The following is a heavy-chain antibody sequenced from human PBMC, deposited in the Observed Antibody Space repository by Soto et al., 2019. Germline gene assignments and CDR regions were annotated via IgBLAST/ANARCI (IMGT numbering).Heavy chain of an antibody. CDR1: GYTFTGYY. D-gene: IGHD2-2*01. Sequence: QVQLVQSGAEVKKPGASVKVSCKGSGYTFTGYYMHWVRQAPGQGLEWMGWINPNSDGTNYAQKFQGWVTMTRDTSISTAYMELSRLRSDDTAVYYCARAGTYCSSTSCYGGPNWFDPWGQGTLVTVSS. CDR2: INPNSDGT. J-gene: IGHJ5*02. CDR3: ARAGTYCSSTSCYGGPNWFDP. V-gene: IGHV1-2*04.